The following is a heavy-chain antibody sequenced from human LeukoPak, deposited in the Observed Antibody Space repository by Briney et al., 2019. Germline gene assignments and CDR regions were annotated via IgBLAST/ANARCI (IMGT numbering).Heavy chain of an antibody. V-gene: IGHV3-30-3*01. J-gene: IGHJ5*02. CDR3: ARDRCSSTSCYGNWFDP. Sequence: PGGSLRLSCVVSGFTFSSYVMSWVRQAPGKGLEWVAVISYDGSNKYYADSVKGRFTISRDNSKNTLYLQMNSLRAEDTAVYYCARDRCSSTSCYGNWFDPWGQGTLVTVSS. CDR2: ISYDGSNK. D-gene: IGHD2-2*01. CDR1: GFTFSSYV.